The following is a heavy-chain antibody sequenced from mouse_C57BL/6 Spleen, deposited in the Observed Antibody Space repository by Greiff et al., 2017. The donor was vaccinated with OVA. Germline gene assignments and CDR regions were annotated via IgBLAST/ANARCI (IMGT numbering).Heavy chain of an antibody. D-gene: IGHD1-1*01. V-gene: IGHV1-52*01. CDR3: ARNYGSSRDY. CDR2: IDPSDSET. Sequence: QVQLQQPGAELVRPGSSVKLSCKASGYTFTSYWMHWVKQRPIQGLEWIGNIDPSDSETHYNQKFKDKATLTVDKSSSTAYMQLSSLTSEDSAVDYCARNYGSSRDYWGQGTTLTVSS. J-gene: IGHJ2*01. CDR1: GYTFTSYW.